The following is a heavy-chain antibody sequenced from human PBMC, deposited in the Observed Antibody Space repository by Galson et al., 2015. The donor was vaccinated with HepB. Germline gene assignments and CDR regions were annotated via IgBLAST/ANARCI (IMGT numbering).Heavy chain of an antibody. J-gene: IGHJ4*02. CDR2: INSDGSST. Sequence: SLRLSCAASGFTFSSYWMHWVRHAPGKGLVWVSRINSDGSSTSYADSVKGRFTISRDNAKNTLYLQMNSLRAEDTAVYYCARDLVVTATPDYWGQGTLVTVSS. CDR3: ARDLVVTATPDY. V-gene: IGHV3-74*01. D-gene: IGHD2-21*02. CDR1: GFTFSSYW.